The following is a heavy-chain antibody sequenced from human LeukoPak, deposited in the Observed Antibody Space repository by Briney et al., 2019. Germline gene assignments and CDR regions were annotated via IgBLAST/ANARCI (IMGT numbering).Heavy chain of an antibody. J-gene: IGHJ6*02. V-gene: IGHV3-23*01. D-gene: IGHD2-21*01. CDR1: EFIFSSYG. CDR3: AKEVVMGETNSYYYGMDV. Sequence: PGGSLRLSCAASEFIFSSYGMSWVRQAPGKGLEWVSAISASGGGTYYADSVKGRFTISRDNSQNTLHLQMNSLRADDTAVYYCAKEVVMGETNSYYYGMDVWGQGTTVTVSS. CDR2: ISASGGGT.